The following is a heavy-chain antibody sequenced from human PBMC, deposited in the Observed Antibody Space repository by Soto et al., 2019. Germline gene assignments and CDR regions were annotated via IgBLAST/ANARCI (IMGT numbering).Heavy chain of an antibody. D-gene: IGHD6-13*01. Sequence: PGGSLRLSCAASGFTFSSYGMHWVRQAPGKGLEWVAVISYDGSNKYYADSVKGRFTISRDNSKNTLYLQMNSLRAEDTAVYYCAKDTRTYSRYTYYYYYYGMDVWGQGTTVTVSS. CDR3: AKDTRTYSRYTYYYYYYGMDV. CDR2: ISYDGSNK. J-gene: IGHJ6*02. V-gene: IGHV3-30*18. CDR1: GFTFSSYG.